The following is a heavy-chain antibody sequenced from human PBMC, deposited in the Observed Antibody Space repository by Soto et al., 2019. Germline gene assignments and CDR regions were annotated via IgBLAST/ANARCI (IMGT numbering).Heavy chain of an antibody. D-gene: IGHD2-2*01. Sequence: GGSLRLSCAASGFTFSSYGMHWVRQAPGKGLEWVAVISYDGNTQYYADSVKGRFTISRDNSKNTLWLQMDSLRAEDTAVCYFVKPPETHIVVPAVVIWGQGTLVTVS. V-gene: IGHV3-30*18. J-gene: IGHJ4*02. CDR3: VKPPETHIVVPAVVI. CDR2: ISYDGNTQ. CDR1: GFTFSSYG.